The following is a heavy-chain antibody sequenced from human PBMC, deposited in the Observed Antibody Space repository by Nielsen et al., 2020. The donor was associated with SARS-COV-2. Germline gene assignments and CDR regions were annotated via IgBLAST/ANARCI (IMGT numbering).Heavy chain of an antibody. J-gene: IGHJ4*02. CDR3: AFTWNWGLYYFDY. Sequence: GESLKISCKGSGYSFTSYWISWVRQMPGKGLEWMGRIDPSDSYTNYSPSFQGHVTISADKSISTAYLQWSSLKASDTAMYYCAFTWNWGLYYFDYWGQGTLVTVSS. CDR1: GYSFTSYW. V-gene: IGHV5-10-1*01. D-gene: IGHD1-7*01. CDR2: IDPSDSYT.